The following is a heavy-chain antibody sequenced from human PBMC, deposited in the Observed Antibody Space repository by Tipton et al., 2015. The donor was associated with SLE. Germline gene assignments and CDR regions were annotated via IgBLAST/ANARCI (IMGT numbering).Heavy chain of an antibody. D-gene: IGHD1-26*01. CDR1: GGSISSSSYY. CDR3: AREGGSYTAFDY. Sequence: LRLSCTVSGGSISSSSYYWSWIRQPPGKGLEWIGYIYYSGSTNYNPSLKSRVTISVDTSKNQFSLKLSSVTAADTAVYYCAREGGSYTAFDYWGQGTLVTVSS. V-gene: IGHV4-61*01. J-gene: IGHJ4*02. CDR2: IYYSGST.